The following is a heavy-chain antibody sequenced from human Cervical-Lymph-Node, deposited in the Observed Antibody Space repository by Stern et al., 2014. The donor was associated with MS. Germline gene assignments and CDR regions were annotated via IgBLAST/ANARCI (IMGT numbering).Heavy chain of an antibody. D-gene: IGHD3-10*01. CDR3: ARGGGYSYSTLDY. J-gene: IGHJ4*02. CDR2: INPNSGGT. Sequence: HVQLMQSGAEVKKPGASVKVSCKASAYNITDYYTHWVRQAPGHGLEWMGWINPNSGGTYSAHKFQGRLTMTRDTSISTAYMELSSLRSDDTAVYYCARGGGYSYSTLDYWGQGTQVTVSS. V-gene: IGHV1-2*07. CDR1: AYNITDYY.